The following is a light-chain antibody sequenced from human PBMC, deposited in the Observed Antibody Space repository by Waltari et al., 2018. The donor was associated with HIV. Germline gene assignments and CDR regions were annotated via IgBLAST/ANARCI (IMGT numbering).Light chain of an antibody. V-gene: IGLV2-11*01. J-gene: IGLJ3*02. CDR3: CSYAGSYTWV. Sequence: QSALTQPRSVSGSPGQSVTISCPGTSSAVGGYNYASWYQQHPGKAPKLMSYDVSKRPSGVPDRFSGSKSGNTASLTISGLQAEDEADYYCCSYAGSYTWVFGGGTKLTVL. CDR2: DVS. CDR1: SSAVGGYNY.